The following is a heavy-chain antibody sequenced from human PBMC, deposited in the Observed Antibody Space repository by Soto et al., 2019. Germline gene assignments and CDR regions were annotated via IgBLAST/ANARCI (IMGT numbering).Heavy chain of an antibody. CDR3: ARDRIDIVVVPAARYYYFGMDV. CDR1: GFTFSSYA. V-gene: IGHV3-30-3*01. Sequence: QVQLVESGGGVVQPGRSLRLSCAASGFTFSSYAMHWVRQAPGKGLEWVAVISYDGSNKYYADSVKGRFTISRDNSKNTLYLQMNSLRAEDTAVYYCARDRIDIVVVPAARYYYFGMDVWGQGTTVTVSS. CDR2: ISYDGSNK. D-gene: IGHD2-2*01. J-gene: IGHJ6*02.